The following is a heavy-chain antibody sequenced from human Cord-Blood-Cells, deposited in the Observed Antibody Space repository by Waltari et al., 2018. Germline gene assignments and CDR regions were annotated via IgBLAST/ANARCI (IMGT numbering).Heavy chain of an antibody. CDR2: INHSGST. D-gene: IGHD5-18*01. J-gene: IGHJ4*02. V-gene: IGHV4-34*01. CDR1: GGSFSGYY. CDR3: ARWRIQLWYFDY. Sequence: QVQLQQWGAGLLKPSETLSLTCAVYGGSFSGYYWSWIRQPPGKGLELIGEINHSGSTNYNPSLKSRVTISVDTSKNQFSLKLSSVTAADTAVYYCARWRIQLWYFDYWGQGTLVTVSS.